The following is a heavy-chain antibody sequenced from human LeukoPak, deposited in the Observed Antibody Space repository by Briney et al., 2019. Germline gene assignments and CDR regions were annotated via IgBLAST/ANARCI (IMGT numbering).Heavy chain of an antibody. CDR2: MNPNSGNT. Sequence: GASVKVSCKASGYTFTSYDINWVRQATGQGLEWMGWMNPNSGNTGYARKFQGRVTMTRNTSISTAYMELSSLGSEDTAVYYCASHYSSGWYNWFDPWGQGTLVTVSS. D-gene: IGHD6-19*01. J-gene: IGHJ5*02. V-gene: IGHV1-8*01. CDR3: ASHYSSGWYNWFDP. CDR1: GYTFTSYD.